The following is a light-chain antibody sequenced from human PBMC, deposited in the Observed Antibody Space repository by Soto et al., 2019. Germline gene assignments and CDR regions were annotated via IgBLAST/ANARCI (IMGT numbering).Light chain of an antibody. Sequence: QSVLTQPPSASGSPGQSVTISCTGTSSDVGGYNYVSWYQQHPGRAPKLMIYDVSSRPSGVSNRFSGSKSGTSASLAISGLQSDDEADYYCAAWDESLNGHVFGTGTRSPS. CDR3: AAWDESLNGHV. V-gene: IGLV2-14*03. CDR1: SSDVGGYNY. J-gene: IGLJ1*01. CDR2: DVS.